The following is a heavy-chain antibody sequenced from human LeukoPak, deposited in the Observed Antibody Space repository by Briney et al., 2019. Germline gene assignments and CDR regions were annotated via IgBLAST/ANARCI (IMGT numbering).Heavy chain of an antibody. CDR1: GFTFSSYS. D-gene: IGHD2-15*01. CDR3: ARARVAAKSGYMDV. J-gene: IGHJ6*03. Sequence: KSGGSLRLSCAASGFTFSSYSMNWVRQAPGKGLEWVSSISSSSSYIYYADSVKGRFTISRDNSKNTLYLQMGSLRDEDLAVYYCARARVAAKSGYMDVWGTGTTVTISS. V-gene: IGHV3-21*01. CDR2: ISSSSSYI.